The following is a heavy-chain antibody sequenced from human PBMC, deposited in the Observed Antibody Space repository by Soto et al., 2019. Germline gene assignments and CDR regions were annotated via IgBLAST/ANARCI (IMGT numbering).Heavy chain of an antibody. D-gene: IGHD3-16*01. CDR2: VYHNVNT. CDR1: GGSIHDFAYY. CDR3: ARRERYYGSPGWFDP. Sequence: SEALSLTCTLSGGSIHDFAYYSVCILQPPGKGLEWIGTVYHNVNTYYNPSLKSRVTISVDTAKNQFSLNLRSVTAADTAIYFCARRERYYGSPGWFDPWGQGALVTVSS. J-gene: IGHJ5*02. V-gene: IGHV4-39*01.